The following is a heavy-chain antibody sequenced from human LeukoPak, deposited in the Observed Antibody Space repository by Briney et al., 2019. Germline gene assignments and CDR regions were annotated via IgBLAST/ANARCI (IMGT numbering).Heavy chain of an antibody. V-gene: IGHV3-30-3*01. J-gene: IGHJ3*02. CDR2: ISYDGSNK. CDR3: ARDYDFWSGYYAFDI. Sequence: PGGSLRLSCAASGFTFSSYAMHWVRQAPGKGLEWVAVISYDGSNKYYADSAKGRFTISRDNSKNTLYLQMNSLRAEDTAVYYCARDYDFWSGYYAFDIWGQGTMVTVSS. CDR1: GFTFSSYA. D-gene: IGHD3-3*01.